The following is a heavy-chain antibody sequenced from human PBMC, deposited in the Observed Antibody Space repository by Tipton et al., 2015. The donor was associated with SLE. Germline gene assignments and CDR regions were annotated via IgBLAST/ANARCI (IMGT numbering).Heavy chain of an antibody. V-gene: IGHV4-34*01. CDR3: ARGPPFDY. J-gene: IGHJ4*02. CDR2: INHSGST. Sequence: LRLSCAVYGGSFSGYYWSWIRRPPGKGLEWIGEINHSGSTNYNPSLKSRVTISVDTSKNQFSLKLSSVTAADTAVYYCARGPPFDYWGQGTLVTVSS. CDR1: GGSFSGYY.